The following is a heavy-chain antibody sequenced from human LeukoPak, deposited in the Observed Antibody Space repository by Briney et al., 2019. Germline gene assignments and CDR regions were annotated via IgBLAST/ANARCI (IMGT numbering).Heavy chain of an antibody. D-gene: IGHD6-6*01. CDR2: IYTSGST. J-gene: IGHJ5*02. CDR1: GGSISSYY. Sequence: SETLSLTCTVSGGSISSYYWSWIRQPAGKGLEWIGRIYTSGSTNYNPSLKSRVTMSVDTSKNQFSLKLSSVTAADTAVYYCARQWWSIAARRNTNWFDPWGQGTLVTVSS. V-gene: IGHV4-4*07. CDR3: ARQWWSIAARRNTNWFDP.